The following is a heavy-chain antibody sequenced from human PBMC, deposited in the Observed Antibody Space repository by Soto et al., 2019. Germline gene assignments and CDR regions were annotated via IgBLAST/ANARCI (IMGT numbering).Heavy chain of an antibody. V-gene: IGHV4-4*07. Sequence: QVQVQESGPGLVKPSETLSLTCSVSGGSMSKFYWSWIRKTAGKGLEWMGRVYATGTSDYNPSLRSRIAMSVDTSKKTFSLRLRSVTAADTGVYYCVRDGSKTLRDCFDPWGQGILVTVSS. CDR3: VRDGSKTLRDCFDP. CDR2: VYATGTS. CDR1: GGSMSKFY. D-gene: IGHD4-17*01. J-gene: IGHJ5*02.